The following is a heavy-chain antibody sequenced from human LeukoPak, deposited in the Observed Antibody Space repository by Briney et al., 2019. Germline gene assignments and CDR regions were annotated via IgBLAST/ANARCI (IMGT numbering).Heavy chain of an antibody. V-gene: IGHV3-30*04. D-gene: IGHD6-13*01. CDR2: ISYDGSNK. Sequence: GGSLRLSCAASGFTFSSYAMHWVRQAPGKGLEGVAVISYDGSNKYYADSVKGRFTISRDNSKNTLYLQMNSLRAEDTAVYYCARDLLIAAAGTTFYYYYGMDVWGKGTTVTVSS. CDR3: ARDLLIAAAGTTFYYYYGMDV. CDR1: GFTFSSYA. J-gene: IGHJ6*04.